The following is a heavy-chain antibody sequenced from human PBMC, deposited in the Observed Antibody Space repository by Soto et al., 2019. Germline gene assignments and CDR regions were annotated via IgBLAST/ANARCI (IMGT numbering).Heavy chain of an antibody. V-gene: IGHV3-23*01. Sequence: PGGSLRLSCAASGFTFSSYAMSWVRQAPGKGLEWVSAISGSGGSTYYADSVKGRFTISRDNSKNTLYLQMNSLRAEDTAVYYCAKVGLLYGSGSYYNYYYYYGMDVWGQGTTVTVSS. CDR1: GFTFSSYA. CDR3: AKVGLLYGSGSYYNYYYYYGMDV. CDR2: ISGSGGST. D-gene: IGHD3-10*01. J-gene: IGHJ6*02.